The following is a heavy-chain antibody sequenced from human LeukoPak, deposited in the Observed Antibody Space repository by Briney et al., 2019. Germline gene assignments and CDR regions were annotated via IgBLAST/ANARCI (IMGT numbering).Heavy chain of an antibody. CDR3: ARTVVVAAAHAFDI. D-gene: IGHD2-15*01. CDR1: GSSISSYY. J-gene: IGHJ3*02. CDR2: IYYSGST. V-gene: IGHV4-59*01. Sequence: PSETLSLTCTVSGSSISSYYWSWIRQPPGKGLEWIGYIYYSGSTNYNPSLKSRVTISVDTSKNQFSLKLSSVTAADTAVYYCARTVVVAAAHAFDIWGQGTMVTVSS.